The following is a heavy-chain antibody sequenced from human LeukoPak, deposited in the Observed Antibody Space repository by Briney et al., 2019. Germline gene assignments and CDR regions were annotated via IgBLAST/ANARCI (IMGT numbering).Heavy chain of an antibody. CDR1: GFTFSSYS. V-gene: IGHV3-21*01. Sequence: NPGGSLRLSCAASGFTFSSYSMNWVRQAPGKGLEWVSSISSSSSYIYYADSVKGRFTISRDNAKNSLYLQMNSLRAEDTALYYCARDFGDILTGYYGMDVWGQGTTVTVSS. CDR2: ISSSSSYI. J-gene: IGHJ6*02. D-gene: IGHD3-9*01. CDR3: ARDFGDILTGYYGMDV.